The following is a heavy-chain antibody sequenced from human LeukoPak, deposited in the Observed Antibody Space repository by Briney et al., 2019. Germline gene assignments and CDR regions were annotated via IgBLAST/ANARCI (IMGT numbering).Heavy chain of an antibody. D-gene: IGHD6-13*01. J-gene: IGHJ6*03. CDR2: TSAYNGNT. Sequence: GASVKVSCKASGYTFTSYGISWVRQAPGQGLEWMGWTSAYNGNTNYAQKLQGRVTMTTDTSTSTAYMELRSLRSDNTAVYYCARDIAAAGTGPYYYYYMDVWGKGTTVTVSS. CDR3: ARDIAAAGTGPYYYYYMDV. V-gene: IGHV1-18*01. CDR1: GYTFTSYG.